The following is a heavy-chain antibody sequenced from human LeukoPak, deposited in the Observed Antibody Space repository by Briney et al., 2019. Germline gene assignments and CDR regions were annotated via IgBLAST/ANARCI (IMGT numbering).Heavy chain of an antibody. CDR3: ARGRIGYCGSTSCPGTFDI. CDR2: IYTSGST. V-gene: IGHV4-4*07. CDR1: GGSISSYY. D-gene: IGHD2-2*01. Sequence: PSETLSLTCTVSGGSISSYYWSWIRQPAGKGLEWIGRIYTSGSTNYNPSLKSRVTISVDTSKNQFSLKLSSMTAADTAVYYCARGRIGYCGSTSCPGTFDIWGQGTMVTVSS. J-gene: IGHJ3*02.